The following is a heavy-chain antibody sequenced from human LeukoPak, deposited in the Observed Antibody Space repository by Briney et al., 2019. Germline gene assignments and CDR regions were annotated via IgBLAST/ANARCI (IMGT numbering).Heavy chain of an antibody. Sequence: PSETLSLTCTVSGGSISSNSYYWGWIRQPPGKGLEWIGSIYYSGSTYYNPSLKSRVTISVDTSKNQFSLKLSSVTAADTAVYYCARLRMYYYGSAHKETFDYWGQGTLVTVSS. CDR3: ARLRMYYYGSAHKETFDY. CDR1: GGSISSNSYY. J-gene: IGHJ4*02. D-gene: IGHD3-10*01. V-gene: IGHV4-39*01. CDR2: IYYSGST.